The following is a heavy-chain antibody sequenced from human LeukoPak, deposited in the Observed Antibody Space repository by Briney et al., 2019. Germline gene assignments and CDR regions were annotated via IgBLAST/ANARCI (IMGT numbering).Heavy chain of an antibody. V-gene: IGHV1-69*05. CDR1: GGTFSSYA. J-gene: IGHJ6*03. Sequence: SVRVSCKASGGTFSSYAISWVRQAPGQGLEWMGGIIPIFGTANYAQKFQGRVTITTDESTSTAYMELSSLRSEDTAVYYCASTEYSSSWYDYYYYMDVWGKGTTVTVSS. D-gene: IGHD6-13*01. CDR3: ASTEYSSSWYDYYYYMDV. CDR2: IIPIFGTA.